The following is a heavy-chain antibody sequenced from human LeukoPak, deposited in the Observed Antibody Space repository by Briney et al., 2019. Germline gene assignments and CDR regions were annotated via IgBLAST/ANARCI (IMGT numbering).Heavy chain of an antibody. D-gene: IGHD4-17*01. CDR1: GGSISSYY. J-gene: IGHJ4*02. CDR2: VYDSGST. CDR3: ARYPYNDGDYTRESGY. Sequence: PSETLSLTCTVSGGSISSYYWSWIRQPPGKGLEWIGCVYDSGSTIHNPSLKSRVTISVDTSKSRFSLKLTSVTAADTAIYYCARYPYNDGDYTRESGYWGQGILVTVSS. V-gene: IGHV4-59*08.